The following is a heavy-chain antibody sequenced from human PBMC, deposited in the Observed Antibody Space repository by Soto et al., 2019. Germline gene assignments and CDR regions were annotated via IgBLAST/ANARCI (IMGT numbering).Heavy chain of an antibody. V-gene: IGHV4-31*03. CDR2: ISHSGIT. CDR3: ARVSNDYYYGWFDP. J-gene: IGHJ5*02. Sequence: SGTLSLTCTVSGGSITTSGDYWSWIRQHPGKGLEWIGYISHSGITEYNPSLKSRLTLSIDTSKNQFSLEMNSVTAADTAVYYCARVSNDYYYGWFDPWGQGTPVTVSS. CDR1: GGSITTSGDY. D-gene: IGHD2-21*02.